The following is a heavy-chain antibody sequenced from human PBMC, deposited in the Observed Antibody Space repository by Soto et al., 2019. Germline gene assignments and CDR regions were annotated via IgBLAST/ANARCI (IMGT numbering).Heavy chain of an antibody. Sequence: EVQLVESGGGLVKPGGSLRLSCAASGFTFRDYSLNWVRQAPGKGLEWVSSITSTSTYIYYADSVKGRFTISRDNAKSSLYLQMDRLRADDTAVYFCARSGVAALDSWGQGTLVTVS. D-gene: IGHD2-8*01. V-gene: IGHV3-21*06. CDR3: ARSGVAALDS. J-gene: IGHJ5*01. CDR1: GFTFRDYS. CDR2: ITSTSTYI.